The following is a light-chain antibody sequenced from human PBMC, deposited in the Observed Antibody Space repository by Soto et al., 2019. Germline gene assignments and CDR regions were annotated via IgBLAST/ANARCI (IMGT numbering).Light chain of an antibody. J-gene: IGLJ2*01. CDR1: SSDVGNYNY. CDR2: EVS. CDR3: SSYTSTITVV. Sequence: QSALTQPASVSGSSGQSITISCTGTSSDVGNYNYVSWYQHHPGKAPKLVIYEVSNRPSGVSNRFSGSKSGNTASLTISGLQAEDEADYYCSSYTSTITVVFGGGTKLTVL. V-gene: IGLV2-14*01.